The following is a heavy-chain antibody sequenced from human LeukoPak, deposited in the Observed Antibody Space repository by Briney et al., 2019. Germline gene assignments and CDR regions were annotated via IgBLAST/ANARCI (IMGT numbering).Heavy chain of an antibody. CDR2: LSSSGSTT. J-gene: IGHJ4*02. V-gene: IGHV3-23*01. Sequence: PAGSLRLSCAASGFTFSSYGMSWVRQAPGKGLEWVSILSSSGSTTYYASSVKGRFTISRDNSKNTLYLQMNSLRAEDTALYYCAKRQSGAYGDFDYWGQGTLVTVSS. CDR3: AKRQSGAYGDFDY. D-gene: IGHD1-26*01. CDR1: GFTFSSYG.